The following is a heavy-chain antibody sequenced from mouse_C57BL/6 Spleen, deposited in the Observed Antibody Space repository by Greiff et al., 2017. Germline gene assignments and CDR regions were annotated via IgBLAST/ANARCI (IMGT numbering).Heavy chain of an antibody. CDR3: ARQRDRSGVYFDY. J-gene: IGHJ2*01. D-gene: IGHD3-2*02. V-gene: IGHV5-12*01. CDR1: GFTFSDYY. CDR2: ISNGGGSN. Sequence: EVQLQESGGGLVQPGGSLKLSCAASGFTFSDYYMYWVRQTPEKRLEWVAYISNGGGSNYYPDTVKGRFTISRDNAKNTLYLQMSRLKSEDTAMYYCARQRDRSGVYFDYWGQGTTLTVSS.